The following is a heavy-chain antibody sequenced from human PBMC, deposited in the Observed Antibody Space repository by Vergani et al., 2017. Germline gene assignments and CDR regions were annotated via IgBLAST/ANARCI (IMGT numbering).Heavy chain of an antibody. Sequence: VRLVESGGGLVKPGGSLRLSCQVSGFDFSQAWMNWVRQSPGKGLEWIGYIYYSGSTNYNPSLKSRVTISVDTSKNQFSLKLSSVTAADTAVYYCAGNGYCSSTSCSHYYYYYYMDVWGKGTTVTVSS. J-gene: IGHJ6*03. D-gene: IGHD2-2*03. V-gene: IGHV4-59*01. CDR3: AGNGYCSSTSCSHYYYYYYMDV. CDR1: GFDFSQAW. CDR2: IYYSGST.